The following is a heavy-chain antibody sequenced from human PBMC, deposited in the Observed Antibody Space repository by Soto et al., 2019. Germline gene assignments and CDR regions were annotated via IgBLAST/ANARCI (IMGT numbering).Heavy chain of an antibody. Sequence: LCLTGAVSGDFLTPYYWNWIRQSPVKGLECIGYIFYGGHTNYNPSLRGRATISVDTSKNQFSLKLSSVTAADTAVYYCARSPQYSSGWNGGFDYWGQGTMVTVSS. V-gene: IGHV4-59*01. CDR1: GDFLTPYY. CDR2: IFYGGHT. J-gene: IGHJ4*02. CDR3: ARSPQYSSGWNGGFDY. D-gene: IGHD6-19*01.